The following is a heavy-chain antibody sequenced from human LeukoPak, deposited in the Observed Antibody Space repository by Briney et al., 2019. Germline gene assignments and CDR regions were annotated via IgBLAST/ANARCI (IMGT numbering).Heavy chain of an antibody. CDR1: GYTFTSYA. CDR3: ARENCSGGSCYRYYYYGMDV. J-gene: IGHJ6*02. D-gene: IGHD2-15*01. Sequence: SVKVSCKASGYTFTSYAISWVRQAPGQGLEWMGGIIPIFGTANYAQKFQGRVTITADESTSTAYMELSSLRSEDTAVYYCARENCSGGSCYRYYYYGMDVWGQGTTVTVSS. V-gene: IGHV1-69*13. CDR2: IIPIFGTA.